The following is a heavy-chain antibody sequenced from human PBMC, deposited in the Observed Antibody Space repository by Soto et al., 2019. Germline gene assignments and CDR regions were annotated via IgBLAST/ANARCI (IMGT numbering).Heavy chain of an antibody. CDR2: INHSGST. D-gene: IGHD3-10*01. V-gene: IGHV4-34*01. CDR3: ARRHITMVRGNYFDY. Sequence: TLSLTCAVYGGSFSGYYWSWIRQPPGTGLEWIGEINHSGSTNYNPSLKSRVTVSVDTSKNQFSLKLSSVTAADTAVYYCARRHITMVRGNYFDYWGQGTLVTVSS. J-gene: IGHJ4*02. CDR1: GGSFSGYY.